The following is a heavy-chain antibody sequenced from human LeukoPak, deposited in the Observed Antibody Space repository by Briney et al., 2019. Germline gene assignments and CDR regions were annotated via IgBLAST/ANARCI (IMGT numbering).Heavy chain of an antibody. CDR3: ARRGGSYPIDDAFDI. Sequence: GGSLRLSCAASGFTFSSYSMNWVRQAPGKGLEWVSYISSSSSTIYYADSVKGRFTISRDNAKNSLYLQMSSLRAEDTAVYYCARRGGSYPIDDAFDIWGQGTMVTVSS. V-gene: IGHV3-48*01. CDR1: GFTFSSYS. CDR2: ISSSSSTI. D-gene: IGHD1-26*01. J-gene: IGHJ3*02.